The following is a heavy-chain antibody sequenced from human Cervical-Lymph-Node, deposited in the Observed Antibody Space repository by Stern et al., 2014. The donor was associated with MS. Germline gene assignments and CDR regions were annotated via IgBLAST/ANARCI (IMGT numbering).Heavy chain of an antibody. CDR2: MNPESGDT. CDR1: GYTFTSYH. V-gene: IGHV1-8*01. J-gene: IGHJ5*02. CDR3: ARCLRSNYDFALWFDP. Sequence: VQLVQSGAEVKKPGASVKVSCKASGYTFTSYHLIWVRQATGQGLEWMGWMNPESGDTGFAQKFQGRVTMTRNTPMTTAYMELSSLTSEDTATYFCARCLRSNYDFALWFDPWGQGTRVTVSS. D-gene: IGHD3-3*01.